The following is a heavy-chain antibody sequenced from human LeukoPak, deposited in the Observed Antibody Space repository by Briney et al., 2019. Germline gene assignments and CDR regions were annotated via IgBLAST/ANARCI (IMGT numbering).Heavy chain of an antibody. CDR2: IYHSGSA. Sequence: SETLSLTCTVSGYSISSGYYWGWIRQPPGKGLEWIGSIYHSGSAYYNPPLKSRVTISVDTSKNQFSLKLSSVTAADTAVYYCARDRGRGYYYYYMDVWGKGTTVTVSS. J-gene: IGHJ6*03. D-gene: IGHD3-10*01. CDR1: GYSISSGYY. CDR3: ARDRGRGYYYYYMDV. V-gene: IGHV4-38-2*02.